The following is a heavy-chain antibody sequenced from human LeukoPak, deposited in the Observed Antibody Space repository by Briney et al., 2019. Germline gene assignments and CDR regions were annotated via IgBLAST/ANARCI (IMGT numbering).Heavy chain of an antibody. CDR3: DTDRDPHYGMHV. V-gene: IGHV3-53*01. CDR1: GFSVINKY. Sequence: TGGSLRLSCAASGFSVINKYVTWVRQAPGKGLEWVSVIYIGDRADYSDSVKGRFTISRDNFKNTLYLQMNNLRVEDSAVYYCDTDRDPHYGMHVWGQGTTVTVSS. J-gene: IGHJ6*02. CDR2: IYIGDRA.